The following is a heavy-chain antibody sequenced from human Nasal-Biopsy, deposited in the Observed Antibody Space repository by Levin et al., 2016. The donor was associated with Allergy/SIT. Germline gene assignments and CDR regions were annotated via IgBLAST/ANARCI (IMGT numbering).Heavy chain of an antibody. Sequence: GESLKISCVGSGFSFNSYLMNWVRQAPGKGLEWVANINRDSSKQYYMGSVEGRFTISRDNAKNSLYLQMNSLRVEDTAVYYCAKDKGDFSGWPIFDSWGQGTLVTVSS. CDR2: INRDSSKQ. D-gene: IGHD6-19*01. V-gene: IGHV3-7*05. CDR3: AKDKGDFSGWPIFDS. CDR1: GFSFNSYL. J-gene: IGHJ4*02.